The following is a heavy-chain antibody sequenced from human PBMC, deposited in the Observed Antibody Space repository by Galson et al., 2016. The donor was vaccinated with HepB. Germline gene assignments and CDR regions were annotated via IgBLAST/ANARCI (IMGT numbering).Heavy chain of an antibody. J-gene: IGHJ5*02. V-gene: IGHV1-2*02. D-gene: IGHD5-24*01. CDR2: DNPDSGGA. Sequence: SVKVSCKASGYTFTGFYIHWVRQAPGQGLEWMGYDNPDSGGADYAQKFQGRVTMTSDTSINATYLELRGLRSGDTAVYYCARQTIVSTLNWFVPWGQGTLVTVSS. CDR1: GYTFTGFY. CDR3: ARQTIVSTLNWFVP.